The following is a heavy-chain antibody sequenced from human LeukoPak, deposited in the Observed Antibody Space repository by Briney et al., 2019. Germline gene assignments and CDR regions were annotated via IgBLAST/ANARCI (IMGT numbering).Heavy chain of an antibody. CDR3: ATDDGSATMGFDS. J-gene: IGHJ5*01. D-gene: IGHD1-26*01. CDR1: AGTFSSNS. CDR2: IIPILGTT. V-gene: IGHV1-69*16. Sequence: SVKLSCKAYAGTFSSNSFSWVRQAPGHGSQWMGGIIPILGTTNYAQQFQGRVTMTTDESTSTAFMELSSLRSEDTAIYYCATDDGSATMGFDSWGQGTLVAVSS.